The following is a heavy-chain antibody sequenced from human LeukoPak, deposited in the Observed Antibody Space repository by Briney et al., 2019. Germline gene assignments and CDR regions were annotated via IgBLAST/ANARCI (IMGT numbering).Heavy chain of an antibody. J-gene: IGHJ4*02. V-gene: IGHV3-15*01. D-gene: IGHD3-22*01. CDR3: TTDGYYYDSSELGNFDY. CDR2: IKSKTDGGTT. CDR1: GFTFSNAW. Sequence: GGSLRLSCAASGFTFSNAWMSWVRQAPGKGLEWVGRIKSKTDGGTTDYAAPVKGRFTISRDDSKNTLYLQMNSLKTEDTAVYYCTTDGYYYDSSELGNFDYWGQGTLVTVSS.